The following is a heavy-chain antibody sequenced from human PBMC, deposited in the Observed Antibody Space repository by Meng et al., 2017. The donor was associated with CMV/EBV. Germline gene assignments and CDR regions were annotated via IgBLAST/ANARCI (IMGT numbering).Heavy chain of an antibody. CDR1: GFTFSSYG. CDR3: AKDARSLGLGYCSSTSCYNWFDP. J-gene: IGHJ5*02. CDR2: IRYDGSNK. D-gene: IGHD2-2*01. Sequence: GESLKISCAASGFTFSSYGMHWVRQAPGKGLEWVAFIRYDGSNKYYADSVKGRFTISRDNSKNTLYLQMNSLRAEDTAVYYCAKDARSLGLGYCSSTSCYNWFDPWGQGTLVTVS. V-gene: IGHV3-30*02.